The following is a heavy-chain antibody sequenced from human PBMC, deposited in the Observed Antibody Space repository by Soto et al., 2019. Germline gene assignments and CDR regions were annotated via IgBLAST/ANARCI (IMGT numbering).Heavy chain of an antibody. D-gene: IGHD5-12*01. CDR1: GGSMNYYY. CDR2: IYHSGTA. CDR3: ARDRAIISAPTKEYVFEI. Sequence: SETLSLTCTVSGGSMNYYYWSWIRQPPGKGLEWIGYIYHSGTAEYNPSLKSRVTLSVGTSKSQFSLMMSSVTTADTAVYYCARDRAIISAPTKEYVFEIWGQGTTVTVSS. J-gene: IGHJ6*02. V-gene: IGHV4-59*01.